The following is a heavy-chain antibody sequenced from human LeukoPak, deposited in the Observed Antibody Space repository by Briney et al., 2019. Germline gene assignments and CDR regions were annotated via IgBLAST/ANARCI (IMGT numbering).Heavy chain of an antibody. CDR1: GGTFSSYA. D-gene: IGHD3-10*01. CDR3: ATSKIYGSGSSYFDY. Sequence: ASVKVSCKASGGTFSSYAISWVRQAPGQGLEWMGRIIPILGIANYAQKFQGRVTITADKSTSTAYMELSSLRSEDTAVYYCATSKIYGSGSSYFDYWGQGTLVTVSS. CDR2: IIPILGIA. J-gene: IGHJ4*02. V-gene: IGHV1-69*04.